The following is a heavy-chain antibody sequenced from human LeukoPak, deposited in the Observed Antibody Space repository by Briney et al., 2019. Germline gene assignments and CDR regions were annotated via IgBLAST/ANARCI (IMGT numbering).Heavy chain of an antibody. J-gene: IGHJ4*02. D-gene: IGHD5-18*01. Sequence: SETLSLTCTVSGGSISSSSYYWGWIRQPPGKGLEWIGEINHSGSTNYNPSLKSRVTISVDTSKNQFSLKLSSVTAADTAVYYCARRGRGYSYGPGDYWGQGTLVTVSS. V-gene: IGHV4-39*07. CDR1: GGSISSSSYY. CDR3: ARRGRGYSYGPGDY. CDR2: INHSGST.